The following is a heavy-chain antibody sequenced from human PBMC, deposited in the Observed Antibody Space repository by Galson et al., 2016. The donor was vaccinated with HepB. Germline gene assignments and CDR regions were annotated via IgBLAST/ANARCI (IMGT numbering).Heavy chain of an antibody. CDR1: GFNFYDHG. Sequence: SLRLSCAASGFNFYDHGFHWVRQTPEKGLEWVSGIAWNGDGLGYAESVKGRFTISRDNVKRSLYLQMNDLRPEDTALYYCARDWRVRGVIPVYGMDAWGQGTTVIVS. V-gene: IGHV3-9*01. J-gene: IGHJ6*02. D-gene: IGHD3-10*01. CDR3: ARDWRVRGVIPVYGMDA. CDR2: IAWNGDGL.